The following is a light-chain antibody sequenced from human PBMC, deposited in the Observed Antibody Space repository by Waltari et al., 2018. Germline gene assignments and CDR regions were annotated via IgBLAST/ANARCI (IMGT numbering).Light chain of an antibody. CDR3: QAWDSSAFV. CDR1: KLGSKY. Sequence: SYEVTQPPSVSVSPRQRATITCSGEKLGSKYVSWYQQKSGQSPVLVIYRDDKRPSGIPERFSGPNSGNTATLTISGTHPMDEADYYCQAWDSSAFVFGAGTKVTVL. J-gene: IGLJ1*01. CDR2: RDD. V-gene: IGLV3-1*01.